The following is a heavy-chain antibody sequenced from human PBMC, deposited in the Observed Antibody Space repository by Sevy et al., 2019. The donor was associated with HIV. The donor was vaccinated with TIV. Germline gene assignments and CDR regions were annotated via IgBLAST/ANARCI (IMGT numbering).Heavy chain of an antibody. V-gene: IGHV4-59*01. CDR3: ARGGVGATKIDY. D-gene: IGHD1-26*01. CDR2: IYYSGST. Sequence: SETLSLTCTVSGGSISSYYWSWIRQPPGKGLEWIGYIYYSGSTNYNPSLKSRVTISVDPSKNQFSLKLSSVTAADTAVYYCARGGVGATKIDYWGQGTLVTVSS. J-gene: IGHJ4*02. CDR1: GGSISSYY.